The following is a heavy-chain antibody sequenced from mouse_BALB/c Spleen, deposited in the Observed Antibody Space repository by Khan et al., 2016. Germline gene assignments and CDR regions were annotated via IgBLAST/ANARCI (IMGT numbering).Heavy chain of an antibody. D-gene: IGHD2-1*01. Sequence: EVQLVESGGGLVQPGGSLRLSCATSGFTFTAYYMSWVRQPPGKALEWLGFIRNKANGYTTEYSASVKGRFTISRDNSQSILYLQMNTLRAEDSATYYCARDGNPRAYWGQGTLVTVSA. V-gene: IGHV7-3*02. CDR3: ARDGNPRAY. J-gene: IGHJ3*01. CDR2: IRNKANGYTT. CDR1: GFTFTAYY.